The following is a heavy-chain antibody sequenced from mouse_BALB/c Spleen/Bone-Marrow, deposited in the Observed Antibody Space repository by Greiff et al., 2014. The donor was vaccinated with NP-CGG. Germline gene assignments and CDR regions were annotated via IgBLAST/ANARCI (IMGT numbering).Heavy chain of an antibody. V-gene: IGHV14-3*02. J-gene: IGHJ2*01. CDR1: GFNIKDTH. CDR2: IDPANGNT. D-gene: IGHD2-4*01. CDR3: ALYYDYDVGY. Sequence: EVQLVESGAELVKPGASVKLSCTASGFNIKDTHMHWVKQRPEQGLEWIGRIDPANGNTKYDPKFQGKATITADTSSNTAYLQLSSLTSEDTAVYYCALYYDYDVGYWGQGTTLTVSS.